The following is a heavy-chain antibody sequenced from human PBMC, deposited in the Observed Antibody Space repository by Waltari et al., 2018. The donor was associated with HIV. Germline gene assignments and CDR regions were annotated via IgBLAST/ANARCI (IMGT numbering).Heavy chain of an antibody. CDR3: ARVGIVVVPAGTPNDACDV. V-gene: IGHV3-7*01. D-gene: IGHD2-2*01. CDR1: GFTLSSHW. J-gene: IGHJ3*01. CDR2: IKEDGSRK. Sequence: EVQLVESGGGLVQPGGSLRLSCAASGFTLSSHWMTWVRQAPGKGLGWGANIKEDGSRKHYVDSLKGRFTISRDNAENSLFLQMNSLRADDTAVYYCARVGIVVVPAGTPNDACDVWGQGTMVTVSS.